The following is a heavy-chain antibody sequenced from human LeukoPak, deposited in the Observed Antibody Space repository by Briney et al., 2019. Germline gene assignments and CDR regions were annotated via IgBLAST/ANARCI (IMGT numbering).Heavy chain of an antibody. V-gene: IGHV4-61*02. D-gene: IGHD2-2*01. CDR1: GGSISSGSYY. CDR2: IYTSGST. Sequence: SETLSLTCTVSGGSISSGSYYWSWIRQPAGKGLEWIGRIYTSGSTNYNPSLKSRVTISVDTSKNQFSLKLSSVTAADTAVYYCARDLWYQLPSLYNRFDPWGQGTLVTVSS. CDR3: ARDLWYQLPSLYNRFDP. J-gene: IGHJ5*02.